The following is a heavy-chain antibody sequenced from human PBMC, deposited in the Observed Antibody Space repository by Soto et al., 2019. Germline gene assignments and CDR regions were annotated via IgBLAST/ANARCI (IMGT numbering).Heavy chain of an antibody. Sequence: ASVKVSCKASGYTFTSYDINWVRLATGQGLEWMGWMNPNSGNTGSAQKFQGRVTMTRNTSISTAYMELSSLRFEDTAVYYCARGLGYCSGGSCYDWFDPWGQGTLVTVSS. CDR3: ARGLGYCSGGSCYDWFDP. D-gene: IGHD2-15*01. V-gene: IGHV1-8*01. J-gene: IGHJ5*02. CDR2: MNPNSGNT. CDR1: GYTFTSYD.